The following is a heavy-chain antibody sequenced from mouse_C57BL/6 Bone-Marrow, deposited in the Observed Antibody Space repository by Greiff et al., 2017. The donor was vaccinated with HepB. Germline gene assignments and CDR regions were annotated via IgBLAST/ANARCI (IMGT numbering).Heavy chain of an antibody. CDR2: IDPSDSET. J-gene: IGHJ4*01. CDR1: GYTFTSYW. D-gene: IGHD1-1*01. Sequence: VQLQQPGAELVRPGSSVKLSCKASGYTFTSYWMHWVKQRPIQGLEWIGNIDPSDSETNYNQKFKDKATLTVDKSSSTAYMQLSSLTSEDSAVYYCARGGGLRAMDYWGQGTSVTVSS. V-gene: IGHV1-52*01. CDR3: ARGGGLRAMDY.